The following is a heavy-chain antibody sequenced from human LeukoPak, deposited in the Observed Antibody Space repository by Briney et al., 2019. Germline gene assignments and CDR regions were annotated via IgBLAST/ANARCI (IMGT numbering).Heavy chain of an antibody. J-gene: IGHJ5*02. CDR1: GFSLSTSGVG. V-gene: IGHV2-5*02. CDR3: SRTTMRFKWFDP. Sequence: SGPTLVKPTQTLTLTCTFSGFSLSTSGVGVGWIRQPPGKALEWLALIYWDDDKRYSPSLKSRLTFTKDASKNQVVLTMTNMDPVDTATYYCSRTTMRFKWFDPWGQGTLVTVSS. D-gene: IGHD3-22*01. CDR2: IYWDDDK.